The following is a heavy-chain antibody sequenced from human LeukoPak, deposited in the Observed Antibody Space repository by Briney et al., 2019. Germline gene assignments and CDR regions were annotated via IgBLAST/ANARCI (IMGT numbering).Heavy chain of an antibody. CDR2: ISSGSSYK. J-gene: IGHJ4*02. V-gene: IGHV3-21*06. D-gene: IGHD4-11*01. CDR1: GFTLSSYS. CDR3: ARDARQMTSMTNFDY. Sequence: PGGSLRLSCVASGFTLSSYSMNWVRQAPGKGLEWVAFISSGSSYKYYADSVNGRFTISRDNAKNSLSLQMGSLRAEDTAVYYCARDARQMTSMTNFDYWGQGTLVTVSS.